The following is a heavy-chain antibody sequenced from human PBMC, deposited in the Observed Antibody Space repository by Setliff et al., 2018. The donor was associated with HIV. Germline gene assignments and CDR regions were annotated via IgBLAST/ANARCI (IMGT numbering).Heavy chain of an antibody. CDR2: ICHSGST. CDR1: GGLFTGYY. D-gene: IGHD1-26*01. J-gene: IGHJ3*02. CDR3: ARDSGSYSDDAFDI. Sequence: PSETLSLTCAVSGGLFTGYYWSWIRQPPGKGLEWLGSICHSGSTYYNPSLKSRVTISVDTSKNQFSLKLSSVTAADTAVYYCARDSGSYSDDAFDIWGQGTMVTVSS. V-gene: IGHV4-34*01.